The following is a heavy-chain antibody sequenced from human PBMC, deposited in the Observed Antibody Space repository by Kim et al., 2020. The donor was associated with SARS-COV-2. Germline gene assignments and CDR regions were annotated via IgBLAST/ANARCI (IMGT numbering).Heavy chain of an antibody. V-gene: IGHV1-69*02. CDR3: ASYGSGSYYYYYGMDV. D-gene: IGHD3-10*01. J-gene: IGHJ6*02. Sequence: KFQGRVTITADKSTSTAYMELSSLRSEDTAVYYCASYGSGSYYYYYGMDVWGQGTTVTVSS.